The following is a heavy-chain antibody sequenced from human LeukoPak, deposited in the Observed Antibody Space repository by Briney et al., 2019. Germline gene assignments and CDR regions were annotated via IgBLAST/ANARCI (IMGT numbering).Heavy chain of an antibody. Sequence: SETLSLTCTVSGGSISSSSYYWGWIRQPPGKGLEWIGSMYYSGSTDYNPSLKSRVTISVDTSKNQFSLKLSSVTAADTAVYYCARRVAVAGIDYWGQGTLAIVSS. V-gene: IGHV4-39*01. CDR1: GGSISSSSYY. J-gene: IGHJ4*02. CDR3: ARRVAVAGIDY. D-gene: IGHD6-19*01. CDR2: MYYSGST.